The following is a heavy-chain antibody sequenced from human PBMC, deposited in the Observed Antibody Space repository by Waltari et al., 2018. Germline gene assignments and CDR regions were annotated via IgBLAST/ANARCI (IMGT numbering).Heavy chain of an antibody. CDR1: GISLRSFW. J-gene: IGHJ4*02. CDR2: IKQDGSEE. V-gene: IGHV3-7*01. Sequence: EVQLVESGGGLVQPGGSLRLSCAASGISLRSFWMTWVRQAPGKGLEWVANIKQDGSEEYYVDSVKGRFTISKDNAKNSLYLQMNSLRAEDTAVYFCARERRGQSGWYYFDFWGQGSLVTVSS. CDR3: ARERRGQSGWYYFDF. D-gene: IGHD6-19*01.